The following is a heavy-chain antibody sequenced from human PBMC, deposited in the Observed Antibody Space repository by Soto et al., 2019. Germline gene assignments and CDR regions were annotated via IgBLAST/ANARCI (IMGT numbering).Heavy chain of an antibody. V-gene: IGHV1-69*01. CDR1: GGTFSRHA. CDR3: ARGWGYDSNDYYYAY. D-gene: IGHD3-22*01. CDR2: IIPIFGTA. Sequence: QVQLVQSGAEVRKPGSSVKVSCKASGGTFSRHAISWVRQAPGQGLEWMGGIIPIFGTANHAQKFQGRVTIIADESTRTVYMELSSLRSEDTAMYYCARGWGYDSNDYYYAYWGQGTLVNVSS. J-gene: IGHJ4*02.